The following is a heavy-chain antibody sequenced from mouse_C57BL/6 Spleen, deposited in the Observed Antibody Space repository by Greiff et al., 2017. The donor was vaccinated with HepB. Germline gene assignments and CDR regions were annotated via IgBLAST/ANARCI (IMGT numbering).Heavy chain of an antibody. CDR3: ASHGYPHTEYFDV. J-gene: IGHJ1*03. V-gene: IGHV1-72*01. D-gene: IGHD2-2*01. Sequence: VQLQQPGAELVKPGASVKLSCKASGYTFTSYWMHWVKQRPGRGLEWIGRIDPNSGGTKYNEKFKSKATLTVDKPSSTAYMQLSSLTSEDCAVDYCASHGYPHTEYFDVWGTGTTVTVSS. CDR2: IDPNSGGT. CDR1: GYTFTSYW.